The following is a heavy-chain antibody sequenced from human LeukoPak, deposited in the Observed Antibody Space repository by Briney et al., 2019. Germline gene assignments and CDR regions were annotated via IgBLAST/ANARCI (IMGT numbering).Heavy chain of an antibody. CDR2: ISGSGGST. Sequence: GGSLRLSCGASGFTFSSYAMSWVRQAPGKGLEWVSAISGSGGSTYYADSVKGRFTISRDNSKNTLYLQMNSLRAEDTAVYYCAREPVAGHAFDIWGQGTMVTVSS. CDR3: AREPVAGHAFDI. V-gene: IGHV3-23*01. D-gene: IGHD6-19*01. CDR1: GFTFSSYA. J-gene: IGHJ3*02.